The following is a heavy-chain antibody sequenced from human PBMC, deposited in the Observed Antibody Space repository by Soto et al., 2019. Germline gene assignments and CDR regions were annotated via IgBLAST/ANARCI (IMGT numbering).Heavy chain of an antibody. J-gene: IGHJ6*02. D-gene: IGHD3-10*01. Sequence: EVQLVESGGGLVQPGWSLRLSCAASGLTFDEYAMHWVRQTPGRGLEWVSGISWNSGSIGYADSVKGRFTISRDNAKNSLYLQMNSLRAEHTAVYYCARDPSESLWFGELTYGMDVWGQGTTVTVSS. CDR2: ISWNSGSI. CDR1: GLTFDEYA. V-gene: IGHV3-9*01. CDR3: ARDPSESLWFGELTYGMDV.